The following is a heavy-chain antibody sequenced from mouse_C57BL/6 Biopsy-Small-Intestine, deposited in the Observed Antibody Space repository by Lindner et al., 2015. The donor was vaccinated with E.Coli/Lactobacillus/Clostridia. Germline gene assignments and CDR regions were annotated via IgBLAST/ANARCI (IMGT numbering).Heavy chain of an antibody. CDR3: ARGYFDV. CDR2: ISTGSSPI. Sequence: VQLQESGGGLVEPGGSLKLSCAASGFTFSDYGMHWVRQAPEKGLEWVAYISTGSSPIYYADTVKGRFTISRDNAKNTLFLQMSSLRSEDTAMYYCARGYFDVWGTGTTVTVSS. J-gene: IGHJ1*03. V-gene: IGHV5-17*01. CDR1: GFTFSDYG.